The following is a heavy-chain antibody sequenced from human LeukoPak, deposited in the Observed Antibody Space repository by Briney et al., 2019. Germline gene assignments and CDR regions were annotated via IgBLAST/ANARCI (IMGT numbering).Heavy chain of an antibody. V-gene: IGHV3-15*07. CDR2: IKSKTDGGTT. CDR1: GFTFGNAW. J-gene: IGHJ4*02. Sequence: GGSLRLSCAASGFTFGNAWMNWVRQAPGKGLEWVGRIKSKTDGGTTDYAAPVKGRFTISRDDSKNTLYLQMNSLKTEDTAVYYCSINYYESNDYYIDYWGQGTLVTVSS. D-gene: IGHD3-22*01. CDR3: SINYYESNDYYIDY.